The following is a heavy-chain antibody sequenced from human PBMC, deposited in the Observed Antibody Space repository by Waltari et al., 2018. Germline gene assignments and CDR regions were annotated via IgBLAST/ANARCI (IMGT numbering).Heavy chain of an antibody. Sequence: QVQLVQSGAEVKKPGSSVKVSCKASGGTFSSYAISWVRQAPGQGLEWMGGIIPILGIANYEQKFQGRVTITADKSTSTAYMELSSLRSEDTAVYYCASGDIVVVPAAMLNPYFDYWGQGTLVTVSS. J-gene: IGHJ4*02. D-gene: IGHD2-2*01. CDR1: GGTFSSYA. CDR3: ASGDIVVVPAAMLNPYFDY. V-gene: IGHV1-69*10. CDR2: IIPILGIA.